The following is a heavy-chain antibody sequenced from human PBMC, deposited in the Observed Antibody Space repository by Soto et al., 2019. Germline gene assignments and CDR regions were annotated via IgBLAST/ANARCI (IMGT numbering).Heavy chain of an antibody. D-gene: IGHD6-19*01. J-gene: IGHJ5*02. Sequence: GGSLRLSCAASGFTFSSYGMHWVRQAPGKGLEWVAVISYDGSNKYYADSVKGRFTISRDNSKNTLYLQMNSLRAEDTAVYYCAKSGPHHRGWYSGPQGWFDPWGQGTLVSVSS. CDR2: ISYDGSNK. CDR3: AKSGPHHRGWYSGPQGWFDP. V-gene: IGHV3-30*18. CDR1: GFTFSSYG.